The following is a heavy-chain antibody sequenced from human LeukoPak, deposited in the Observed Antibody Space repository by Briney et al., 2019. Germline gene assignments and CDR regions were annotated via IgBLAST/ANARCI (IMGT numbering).Heavy chain of an antibody. D-gene: IGHD5-24*01. CDR3: AKIEFPRDGCNTVDS. CDR2: ISGSGGST. Sequence: ASLRLSCAASGFTFSSYAMSWVRQAPGKGLEWVSGISGSGGSTYYADSVKGRFTISRDNSKNTLYLQMNSLTAEDTAVYYCAKIEFPRDGCNTVDSWGQGTLVTVSS. CDR1: GFTFSSYA. V-gene: IGHV3-23*01. J-gene: IGHJ4*02.